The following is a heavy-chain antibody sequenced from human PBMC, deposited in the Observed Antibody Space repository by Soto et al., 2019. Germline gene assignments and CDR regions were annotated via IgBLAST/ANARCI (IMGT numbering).Heavy chain of an antibody. J-gene: IGHJ4*02. V-gene: IGHV4-59*01. Sequence: SETLSLTCTVSGGSISSYYWSWIRQPPGKGLEWIGYIYYSGSTNYNPSLKSRVTISVDTSKNQFSLKLSSVTAADTAVYYCAGSYYDSLLATFDYWGQGTLVTVS. CDR1: GGSISSYY. CDR3: AGSYYDSLLATFDY. CDR2: IYYSGST. D-gene: IGHD3-22*01.